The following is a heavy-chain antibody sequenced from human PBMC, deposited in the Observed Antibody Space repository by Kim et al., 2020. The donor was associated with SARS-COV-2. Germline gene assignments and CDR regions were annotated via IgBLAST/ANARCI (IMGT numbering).Heavy chain of an antibody. CDR3: ARESEVVVITGLYFFGMDV. V-gene: IGHV1-69*13. D-gene: IGHD2-15*01. J-gene: IGHJ6*02. CDR2: IVPVFGKP. Sequence: SVKVSCKASGGTLRKYEISWVRQAPGQGLEWMGGIVPVFGKPTYAQKFQGRLTHTADEFTNTVYMELNSLRSEDTAVYYCARESEVVVITGLYFFGMDVWGQGTTVYVSS. CDR1: GGTLRKYE.